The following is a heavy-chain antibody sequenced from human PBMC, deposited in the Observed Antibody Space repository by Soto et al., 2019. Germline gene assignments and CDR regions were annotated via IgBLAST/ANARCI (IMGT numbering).Heavy chain of an antibody. V-gene: IGHV4-31*11. CDR3: ARYRFSDTWSKFDY. D-gene: IGHD3-16*02. J-gene: IGHJ4*02. CDR1: GASISSDAYY. CDR2: MSYTGTT. Sequence: SETLSLTCAVSGASISSDAYYWSWIRQHPGKGLEWIGYMSYTGTTYYNPSLKSRVTISVDTSKNQFSLKLTSVTAADTALYYCARYRFSDTWSKFDYWGQGTLVTVSS.